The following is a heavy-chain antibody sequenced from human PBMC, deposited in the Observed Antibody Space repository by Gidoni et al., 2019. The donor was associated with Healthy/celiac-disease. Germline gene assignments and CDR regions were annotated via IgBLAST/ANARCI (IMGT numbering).Heavy chain of an antibody. CDR2: INHSGST. J-gene: IGHJ6*02. V-gene: IGHV4-34*01. CDR3: ARHRYYGMDV. Sequence: QVLLQQWGAGLLKPSETLSLTCAVYGGSFSGYYWSWTRQPPGKGLEWIGEINHSGSTNYNPSLKSRVTISVDTSKNQFSLKLSSVTAADTAVYYCARHRYYGMDVWGQGTTVTVSS. CDR1: GGSFSGYY.